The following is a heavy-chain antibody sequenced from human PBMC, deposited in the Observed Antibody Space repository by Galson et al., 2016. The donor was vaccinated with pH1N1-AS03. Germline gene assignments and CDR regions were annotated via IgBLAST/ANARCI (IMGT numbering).Heavy chain of an antibody. Sequence: SLRLSCAASGFTFSHYGMHWVRQAPGKGLEWVAFIRYDGINKNYADSVKGRFTISSDNSKNTLYLQMNSLRTEDTAMYYCANREKAATGQFDYWGQGTLVTVSS. CDR1: GFTFSHYG. CDR3: ANREKAATGQFDY. D-gene: IGHD6-13*01. J-gene: IGHJ4*02. CDR2: IRYDGINK. V-gene: IGHV3-30*02.